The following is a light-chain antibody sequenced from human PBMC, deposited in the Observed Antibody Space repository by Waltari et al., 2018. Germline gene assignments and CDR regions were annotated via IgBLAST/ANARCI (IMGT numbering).Light chain of an antibody. J-gene: IGLJ2*01. Sequence: QSGLTQPPSVSGAPGQRVTISCTRRSSNIGPGYDVHRYQLLPGTAPKLLTDGKTKRPSGVPDRFSGSKSGTSASLAITGLRPEDEADYYCQSYDSSLSGWLFGGGTKLTVL. V-gene: IGLV1-40*01. CDR3: QSYDSSLSGWL. CDR2: GKT. CDR1: SSNIGPGYD.